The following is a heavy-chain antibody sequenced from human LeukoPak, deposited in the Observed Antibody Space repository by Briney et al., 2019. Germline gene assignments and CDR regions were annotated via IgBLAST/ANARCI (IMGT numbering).Heavy chain of an antibody. CDR1: GFTFSNSW. D-gene: IGHD1-1*01. CDR3: TRGGGQLDF. Sequence: GGSLSLSCAAFGFTFSNSWMSWVRQAPGRGLEWVANMNQDGSSIYYGDSVKGRFTISRDNAKYSLYRHMNSLRAEDTAVYYCTRGGGQLDFWGQGTLVTASS. V-gene: IGHV3-7*01. CDR2: MNQDGSSI. J-gene: IGHJ4*02.